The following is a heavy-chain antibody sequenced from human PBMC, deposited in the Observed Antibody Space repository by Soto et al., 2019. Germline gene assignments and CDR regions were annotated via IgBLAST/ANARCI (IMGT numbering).Heavy chain of an antibody. J-gene: IGHJ4*02. V-gene: IGHV3-23*01. CDR3: AKGTTLTAYYTFDY. D-gene: IGHD3-9*01. CDR1: GFTFEHYA. CDR2: ISGTGYTT. Sequence: GGSLRLSCAASGFTFEHYAMNWVRQAPGKGLEWVSSISGTGYTTYYADSVKGRFTISRDNSRKTVYLQMNSLRAEDTAVYYCAKGTTLTAYYTFDYWGQATLVTVSS.